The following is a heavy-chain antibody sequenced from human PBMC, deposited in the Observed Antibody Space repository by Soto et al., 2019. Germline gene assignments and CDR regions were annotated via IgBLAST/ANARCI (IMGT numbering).Heavy chain of an antibody. D-gene: IGHD5-12*01. J-gene: IGHJ4*02. CDR3: ARVGGATMATMYFDP. Sequence: VQLVESGGGLIQPGGSLRLSCAVSGLTFTGYSMNWVRQAPGKGLEWVSFIHSGSSTLFYADSVKGRFTISRDNAKSSLYLEMNSRRDEDTAVYYCARVGGATMATMYFDPWGQGTLVTVSS. V-gene: IGHV3-48*02. CDR2: IHSGSSTL. CDR1: GLTFTGYS.